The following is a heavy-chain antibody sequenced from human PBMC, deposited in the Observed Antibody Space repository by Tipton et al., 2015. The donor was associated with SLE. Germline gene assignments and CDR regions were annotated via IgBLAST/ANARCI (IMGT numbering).Heavy chain of an antibody. CDR3: ARSYNSSFIFDY. CDR2: IYYSGST. Sequence: TLSLTCTVSGGSISSSSYYWGWIRQPPGKGLEWIGSIYYSGSTYYNPSLKSRVTISVDTSKNQFSLKLSSVTAADTAVYYCARSYNSSFIFDYWGQGTLVTVSS. CDR1: GGSISSSSYY. V-gene: IGHV4-39*07. J-gene: IGHJ4*02. D-gene: IGHD6-6*01.